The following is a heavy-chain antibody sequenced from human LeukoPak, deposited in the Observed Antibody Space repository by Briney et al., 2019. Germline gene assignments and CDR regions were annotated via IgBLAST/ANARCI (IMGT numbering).Heavy chain of an antibody. CDR1: GFAFSDYE. CDR3: ARTMWGFDY. Sequence: GGSLRLSCASSGFAFSDYEINWVRQAPGKGLEWVSYISSSGSIIYYADSVKGRFTISRDNAKRSLFLQMNSLRVEDTAVYYCARTMWGFDYWGQGTLVTVSS. CDR2: ISSSGSII. J-gene: IGHJ4*02. D-gene: IGHD7-27*01. V-gene: IGHV3-48*03.